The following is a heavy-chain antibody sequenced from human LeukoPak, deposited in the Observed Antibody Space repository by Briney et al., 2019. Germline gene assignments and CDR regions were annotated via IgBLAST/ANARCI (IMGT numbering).Heavy chain of an antibody. V-gene: IGHV3-48*03. J-gene: IGHJ4*02. CDR1: GFIFSSYE. CDR2: ISSSGRTM. D-gene: IGHD1-26*01. CDR3: XXDNYSGSRYFDH. Sequence: GGSLRLSCAASGFIFSSYEMSWVRQAPGKGLEWVSYISSSGRTMYYADSVKGRFTVSRDNAKNSLYLQMNSLRAEDTAIYYXXXDNYSGSRYFDHWGQGTLVTVSS.